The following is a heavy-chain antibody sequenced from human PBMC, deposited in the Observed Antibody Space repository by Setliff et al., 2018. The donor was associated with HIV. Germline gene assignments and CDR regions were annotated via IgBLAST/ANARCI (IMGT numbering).Heavy chain of an antibody. D-gene: IGHD6-19*01. CDR1: GGSFTDIGGSFTDYY. CDR3: ARRTYGSGRFDP. CDR2: IHTTGST. V-gene: IGHV4-61*09. J-gene: IGHJ5*02. Sequence: PSETLSLTCAVFGGSFTDIGGSFTDYYWSWIRQPAGKGLEWIGQIHTTGSTNYNPSLKSRVTISVDTSKNQFSLKLSSVNAADTGVYYCARRTYGSGRFDPWGQGTLVTVSS.